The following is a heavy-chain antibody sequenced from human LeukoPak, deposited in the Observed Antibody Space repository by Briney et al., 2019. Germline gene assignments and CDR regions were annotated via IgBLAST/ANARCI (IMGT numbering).Heavy chain of an antibody. V-gene: IGHV3-48*01. CDR1: GFTFSSFS. CDR2: IRTSGTNT. J-gene: IGHJ4*02. D-gene: IGHD2/OR15-2a*01. CDR3: VRNNNNDY. Sequence: GGSLRLSCAASGFTFSSFSMNWVRQAPGKGLEWVSYIRTSGTNTDYTGSVKGRFTISRDISLHLQMNSLRAEDTAVYYCVRNNNNDYWGQGTLVTVSS.